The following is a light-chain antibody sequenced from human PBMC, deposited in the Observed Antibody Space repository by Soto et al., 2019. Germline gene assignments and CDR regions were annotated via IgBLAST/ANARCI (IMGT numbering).Light chain of an antibody. V-gene: IGLV2-14*03. CDR1: SSDVGGYNY. CDR3: CSYTCSSTPWV. Sequence: SVLTQPASVSGSPGQSITISCTGTSSDVGGYNYVSWYQQHPGKAPKLMIYDVSDRPSGVSNRFSASKSGNTASLTISGLQAEDEADYYCCSYTCSSTPWVFGTGTKVTVL. CDR2: DVS. J-gene: IGLJ1*01.